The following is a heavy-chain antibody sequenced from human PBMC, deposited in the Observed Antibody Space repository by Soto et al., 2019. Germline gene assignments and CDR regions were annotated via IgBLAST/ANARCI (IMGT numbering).Heavy chain of an antibody. CDR2: IYYSGST. Sequence: SETLSLTCTVSGGSISSSSYYWGWIRQPPGKGLEWIGSIYYSGSTYYNPSLKSRVTISVDTSKNQFSLKLSSVTAADTAVYYCACSTVIDYFDYWGQGTLVTVSS. CDR1: GGSISSSSYY. D-gene: IGHD4-17*01. CDR3: ACSTVIDYFDY. V-gene: IGHV4-39*01. J-gene: IGHJ4*02.